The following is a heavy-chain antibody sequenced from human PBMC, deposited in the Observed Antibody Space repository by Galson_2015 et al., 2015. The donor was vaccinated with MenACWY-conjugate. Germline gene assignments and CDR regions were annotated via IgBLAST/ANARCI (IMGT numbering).Heavy chain of an antibody. J-gene: IGHJ4*02. V-gene: IGHV3-23*01. D-gene: IGHD2-15*01. CDR2: LSDSGGHT. CDR3: AKVAGYCSDDTCYSDY. Sequence: SLRLSCAASGFTFSSFAMSWVRQAPGKGLEWVSALSDSGGHTHHPDSVEGRVTISRDNSMRKLYLQMNSLRAEDTAVYYCAKVAGYCSDDTCYSDYWGQGTLVTVSS. CDR1: GFTFSSFA.